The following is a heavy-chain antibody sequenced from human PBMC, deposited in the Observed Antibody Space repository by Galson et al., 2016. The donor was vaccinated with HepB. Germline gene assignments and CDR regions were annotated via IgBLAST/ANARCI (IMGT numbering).Heavy chain of an antibody. CDR2: ISSSSSAI. J-gene: IGHJ4*02. Sequence: SLRLSCAASGFTFNIYNMNWVRQAPGKGLEWVSYISSSSSAIFYSDSVKGRFTISRDNAKKSLYLQMNSLRDEDTAVYYCARDEWDGSGYSRPGAPDYWGQGTLVTVSS. D-gene: IGHD6-25*01. V-gene: IGHV3-48*02. CDR1: GFTFNIYN. CDR3: ARDEWDGSGYSRPGAPDY.